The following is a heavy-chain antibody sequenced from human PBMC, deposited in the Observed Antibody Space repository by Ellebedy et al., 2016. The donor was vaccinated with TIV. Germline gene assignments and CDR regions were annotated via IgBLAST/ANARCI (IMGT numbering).Heavy chain of an antibody. D-gene: IGHD5-12*01. CDR2: ITASGAGT. CDR1: GFIFTTYA. Sequence: GGSLRLSCAASGFIFTTYAMSWVRQAPGKGLEWVSAITASGAGTYYVDSVKGRFTISRDNSKNTLNLQMNSLRPEDTAVYYCAKGKEAGYDLDYWGQGTLVTVSS. CDR3: AKGKEAGYDLDY. J-gene: IGHJ4*02. V-gene: IGHV3-23*01.